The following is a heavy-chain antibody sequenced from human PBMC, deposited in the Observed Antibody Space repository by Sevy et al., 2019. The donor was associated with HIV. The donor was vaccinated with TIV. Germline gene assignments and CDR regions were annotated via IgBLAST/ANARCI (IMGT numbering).Heavy chain of an antibody. Sequence: ASVKVSCKASGYTFTGYYMHWVRQAPGQGLEWMGWINPNSGGTNYAQKFQGRVTMTRDTSISTAYMELSRLRSDDTAVYYCAKTMVRGVIISGYYCDYWGQGTLVTVSS. J-gene: IGHJ4*02. CDR1: GYTFTGYY. D-gene: IGHD3-10*01. CDR2: INPNSGGT. CDR3: AKTMVRGVIISGYYCDY. V-gene: IGHV1-2*02.